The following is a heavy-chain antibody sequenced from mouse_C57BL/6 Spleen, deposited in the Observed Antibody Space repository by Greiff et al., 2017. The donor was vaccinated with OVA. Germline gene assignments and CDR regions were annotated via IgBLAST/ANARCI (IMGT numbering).Heavy chain of an antibody. CDR1: GYTFTDYY. V-gene: IGHV1-76*01. D-gene: IGHD2-4*01. CDR3: ARDYDYDDYFDY. Sequence: QVQLQQSGAELVRPGASVKLSCKASGYTFTDYYINWVKQRPGQGLEWIARIYPGSGNTYYNEKFKGKATLTAEKSSSTAYMQLSSLTSEDSAVYFCARDYDYDDYFDYWGQGTTLTVSS. CDR2: IYPGSGNT. J-gene: IGHJ2*01.